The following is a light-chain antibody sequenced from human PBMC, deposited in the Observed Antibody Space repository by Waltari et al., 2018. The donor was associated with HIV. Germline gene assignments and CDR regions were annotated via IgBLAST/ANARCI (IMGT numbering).Light chain of an antibody. CDR3: QQYYSTPPT. CDR2: LAS. CDR1: QRLLYRPNNKDV. Sequence: DIVMTQLPASLAVSLGERATLNCTSSQRLLYRPNNKDVLAWYQQKPGQAPKLLIYLASTREFGVSDRFSGSGSGTDFTLTISSLQAEDVAVYYCQQYYSTPPTFGPGTKVDIK. V-gene: IGKV4-1*01. J-gene: IGKJ3*01.